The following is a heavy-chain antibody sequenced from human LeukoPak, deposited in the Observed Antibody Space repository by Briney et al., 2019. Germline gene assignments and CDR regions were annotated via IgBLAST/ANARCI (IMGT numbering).Heavy chain of an antibody. CDR1: DGSVTSGSFY. CDR3: ARDSMRGILWTMDV. CDR2: VYSSGST. V-gene: IGHV4-61*02. Sequence: SETLSLTCTVSDGSVTSGSFYWSWIRQPAGKGLEWIGRVYSSGSTNYNPSLESRVTISVGTSKNQFSLKLKSVTAADTAVYYCARDSMRGILWTMDVWGQGTTVTVSS. J-gene: IGHJ6*02. D-gene: IGHD2-21*01.